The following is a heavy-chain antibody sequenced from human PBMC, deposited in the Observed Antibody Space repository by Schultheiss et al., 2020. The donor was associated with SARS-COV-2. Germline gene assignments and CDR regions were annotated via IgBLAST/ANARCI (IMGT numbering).Heavy chain of an antibody. J-gene: IGHJ6*02. CDR2: INHSGST. V-gene: IGHV4-34*01. D-gene: IGHD2-2*01. Sequence: GSLRLSCAASGFTFINYNMNWVRQPPGKGLEWIGEINHSGSTNYNPSLKSRVTISVDTSKNQFSLKLSSVTAADTAVYYCARRYCSSTSCYWDYYYGMDVWGQGTTVTVSS. CDR1: GFTFINYN. CDR3: ARRYCSSTSCYWDYYYGMDV.